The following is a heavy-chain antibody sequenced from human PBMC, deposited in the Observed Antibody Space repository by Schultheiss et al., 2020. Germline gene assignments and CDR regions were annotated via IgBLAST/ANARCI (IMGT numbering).Heavy chain of an antibody. J-gene: IGHJ6*02. Sequence: GGSLRLSCAASGFTFSSYAMSWVRQAPGKGLEWVSAISGSGGSTYYADSVKGRFTISRDNSKNTLYLQMNSLRAEDTAVYYCARDPLYCSGGSCYSTDGMDVWGQGTTVTVSS. V-gene: IGHV3-23*01. D-gene: IGHD2-15*01. CDR2: ISGSGGST. CDR3: ARDPLYCSGGSCYSTDGMDV. CDR1: GFTFSSYA.